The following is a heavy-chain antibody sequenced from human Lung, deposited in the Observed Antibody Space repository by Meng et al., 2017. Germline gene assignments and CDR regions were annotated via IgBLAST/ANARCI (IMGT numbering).Heavy chain of an antibody. J-gene: IGHJ4*02. CDR3: ARFDISSSGRGDY. CDR1: GGSITSSTW. V-gene: IGHV4-4*02. CDR2: IFHSGST. Sequence: VQLQASGPGLVKPSGTLSLTCAVSGGSITSSTWWSWVRQTPGKGLEWFGEIFHSGSTNYTPPLESRVTISVDKSKNQFSLKVYSVTAADTATYYCARFDISSSGRGDYWGQGILVTVSS. D-gene: IGHD1-26*01.